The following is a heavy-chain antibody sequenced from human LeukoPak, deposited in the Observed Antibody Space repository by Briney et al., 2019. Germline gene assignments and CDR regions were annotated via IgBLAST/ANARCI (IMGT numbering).Heavy chain of an antibody. CDR2: ISYDGSNK. CDR3: AKDRDILTGYLDY. Sequence: GGSLRLSCAASGFTFSRYGMHWVRQAPGKGLERVAVISYDGSNKYYVDSVKGRFTISKDNSKNTLYLQMNSLRAEDTAVYYCAKDRDILTGYLDYWGQGTLVTVSS. CDR1: GFTFSRYG. J-gene: IGHJ4*02. V-gene: IGHV3-30*18. D-gene: IGHD3-9*01.